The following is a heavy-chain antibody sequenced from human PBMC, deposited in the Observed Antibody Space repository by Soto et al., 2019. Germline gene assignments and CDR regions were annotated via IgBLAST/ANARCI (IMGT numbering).Heavy chain of an antibody. V-gene: IGHV3-30*18. J-gene: IGHJ6*02. Sequence: QVQLVESGGGVVQPGRSLRLSCAASGFTFSSYGMHWVRQAPGKGLERVAVISYDGSNKYYADSVKGRFTISRDNSKNTLYLQMTSLRAEDTAVYYCAKDPHTYYYGSAPWFYYYYGMDVWGQGTTVTVSS. CDR3: AKDPHTYYYGSAPWFYYYYGMDV. CDR1: GFTFSSYG. CDR2: ISYDGSNK. D-gene: IGHD3-10*01.